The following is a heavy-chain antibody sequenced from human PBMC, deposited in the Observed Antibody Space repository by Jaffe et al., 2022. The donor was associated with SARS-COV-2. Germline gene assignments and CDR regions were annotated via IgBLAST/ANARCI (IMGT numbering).Heavy chain of an antibody. CDR3: ASSPWILKPPPAWFDP. Sequence: QLQLQESGPGLVKPSETLSLICTVSGGSISSVTYYWGWIRQSPGKGLEWIGSIYYSGITYYNPSLKSRATISVDTSKNHFSLKLRSVTAADTAVYYCASSPWILKPPPAWFDPWGQGTLVTVSS. CDR1: GGSISSVTYY. D-gene: IGHD2-2*03. CDR2: IYYSGIT. V-gene: IGHV4-39*02. J-gene: IGHJ5*02.